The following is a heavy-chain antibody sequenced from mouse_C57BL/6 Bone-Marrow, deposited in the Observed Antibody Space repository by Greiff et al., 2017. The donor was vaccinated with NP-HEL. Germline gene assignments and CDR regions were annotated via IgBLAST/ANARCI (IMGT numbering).Heavy chain of an antibody. CDR1: GYAFSSSW. CDR3: ARKRYYGSSGYFDV. V-gene: IGHV1-82*01. J-gene: IGHJ1*03. CDR2: IYPGDGDT. D-gene: IGHD1-1*01. Sequence: QVQLQQSGPELVKPGASVKISCKASGYAFSSSWMNWVKQRPGKGLEWIGRIYPGDGDTNYNGKFKGKATLTADKSSSTAYMQLSSLTSEDSAVYFCARKRYYGSSGYFDVWGTGTTVTVSS.